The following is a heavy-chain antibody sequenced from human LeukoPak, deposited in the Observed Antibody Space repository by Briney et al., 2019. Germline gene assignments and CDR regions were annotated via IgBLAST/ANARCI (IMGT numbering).Heavy chain of an antibody. CDR3: ARDQNTLSYRYYSYMDV. J-gene: IGHJ6*03. V-gene: IGHV4-59*01. CDR2: LCSSGTP. Sequence: PSETLSLTCSVSGDPLRPFYWTWIRQTSGKALDWIGHLCSSGTPTYHPSLNSRVTMSLDASKNELSLKLRSVTAADTAMYYCARDQNTLSYRYYSYMDVWGKGTTVTVSS. D-gene: IGHD3-16*01. CDR1: GDPLRPFY.